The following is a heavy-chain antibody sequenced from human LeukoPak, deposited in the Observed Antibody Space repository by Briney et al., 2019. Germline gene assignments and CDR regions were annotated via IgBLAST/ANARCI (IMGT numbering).Heavy chain of an antibody. CDR2: TSYSGDGA. CDR3: AKESEGASPAY. V-gene: IGHV3-23*01. Sequence: AGGSLRLSCVVSGFTFSGYGLSWVRQTPGKGLEWVSATSYSGDGAYYADSVRGRFIASRDSSTNTYYLQMDSLRAEDTAVYYCAKESEGASPAYWGRGTLVTVSS. D-gene: IGHD3-16*01. J-gene: IGHJ4*02. CDR1: GFTFSGYG.